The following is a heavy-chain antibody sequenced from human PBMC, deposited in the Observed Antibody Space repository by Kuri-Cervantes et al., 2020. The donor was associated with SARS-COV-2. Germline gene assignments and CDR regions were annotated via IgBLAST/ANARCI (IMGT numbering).Heavy chain of an antibody. CDR2: INHNSGGT. V-gene: IGHV1-2*02. Sequence: GGSLRLTCAASGCTFTGYYMHWMRQAPGQGLEWMGWINHNSGGTNNAQKLQGRVIMTRVTSISTAYMELIRLRSDDTAVYYCAREAGTGVDTNLPIDYWGQGTLVTVSS. J-gene: IGHJ4*02. D-gene: IGHD6-19*01. CDR3: AREAGTGVDTNLPIDY. CDR1: GCTFTGYY.